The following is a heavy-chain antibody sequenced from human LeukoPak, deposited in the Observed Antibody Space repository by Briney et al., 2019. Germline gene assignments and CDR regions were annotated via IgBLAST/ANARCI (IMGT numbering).Heavy chain of an antibody. D-gene: IGHD3-9*01. CDR2: INHSGNT. V-gene: IGHV4-4*02. J-gene: IGHJ4*02. CDR1: GASISSDKW. CDR3: GRAGVWLPGV. Sequence: SGTLSLTCAVSGASISSDKWWSWVRQPPGKGLEWIGEINHSGNTNYSPSLKSRVTMSTDKSKNEFSLRLTSVTAADTAVYYCGRAGVWLPGVRGQGTLVTVSS.